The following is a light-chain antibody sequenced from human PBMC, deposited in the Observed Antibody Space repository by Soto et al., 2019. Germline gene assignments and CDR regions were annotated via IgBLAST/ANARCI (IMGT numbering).Light chain of an antibody. CDR1: SSDVGGYNY. Sequence: QSVLTQPASVSGSPGQSITISCTGTSSDVGGYNYVSWYQQHPGKAPKLMIYDVSNRPSGVSNRFSGSKSGNMASLTISGLQAEDEADYYCSSYTSSSTPEVFGGGTKVTVL. V-gene: IGLV2-14*01. CDR2: DVS. J-gene: IGLJ2*01. CDR3: SSYTSSSTPEV.